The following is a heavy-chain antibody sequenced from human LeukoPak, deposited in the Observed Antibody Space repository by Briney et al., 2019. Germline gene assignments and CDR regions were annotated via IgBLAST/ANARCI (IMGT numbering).Heavy chain of an antibody. CDR3: ARASFWESPINWFDP. D-gene: IGHD3-3*01. CDR1: GYTFIGHY. J-gene: IGHJ5*02. V-gene: IGHV1-2*07. CDR2: INPKNGGA. Sequence: ASVKVSCKTSGYTFIGHYIHWVRQASGQGLEWMGWINPKNGGANYAPRFQGRVTMTRDRSISTVYMEVTRLTSDDTAVYYCARASFWESPINWFDPWGQGTLVTVPS.